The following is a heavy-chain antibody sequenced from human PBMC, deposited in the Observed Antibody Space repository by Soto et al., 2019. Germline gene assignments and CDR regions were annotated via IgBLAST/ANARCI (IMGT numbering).Heavy chain of an antibody. Sequence: SETLSLTCTVSGGSTNSRSDYWGWIRKPPGKGLEWIGSVYYSGSTHDNPSLQSRVTISVDTSKNQFSLKLSSVTAADTAVYYCATSYQWELLGHDAFDIWGQGTMVTVSS. J-gene: IGHJ3*02. CDR3: ATSYQWELLGHDAFDI. D-gene: IGHD1-26*01. V-gene: IGHV4-39*07. CDR2: VYYSGST. CDR1: GGSTNSRSDY.